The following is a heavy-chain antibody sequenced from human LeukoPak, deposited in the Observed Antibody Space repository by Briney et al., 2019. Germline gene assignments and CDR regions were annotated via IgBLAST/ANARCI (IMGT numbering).Heavy chain of an antibody. CDR2: TFYRSKWYN. Sequence: SQTLSLTCAISGDSVSSNSAAWNWIRRSPSRGLEWLGRTFYRSKWYNDYAVSVRSRISFNPDLSKNQVSLQLNSLTPEDSALYYCARETTLIGGVLNPIDYWGQGTLVTVSS. CDR1: GDSVSSNSAA. V-gene: IGHV6-1*01. D-gene: IGHD3-16*01. CDR3: ARETTLIGGVLNPIDY. J-gene: IGHJ4*02.